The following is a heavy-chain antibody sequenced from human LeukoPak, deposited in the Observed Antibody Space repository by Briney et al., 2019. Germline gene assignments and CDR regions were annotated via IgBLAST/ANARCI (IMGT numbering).Heavy chain of an antibody. CDR2: INPNSGGT. J-gene: IGHJ4*02. CDR1: GYTFTGYY. Sequence: GASVKVSCKAPGYTFTGYYMHWVRQAPGQGLEWMGWINPNSGGTNYAQKLQGRVTMTTDTSTSTAYMELRSLRSDDTAVYYCARTPGLAARPSDYWGQGTLVTVSS. D-gene: IGHD3/OR15-3a*01. CDR3: ARTPGLAARPSDY. V-gene: IGHV1-2*02.